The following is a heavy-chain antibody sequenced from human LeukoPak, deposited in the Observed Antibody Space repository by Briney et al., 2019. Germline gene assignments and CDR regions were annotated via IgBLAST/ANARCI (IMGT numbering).Heavy chain of an antibody. CDR2: ISSYSGNT. CDR3: ARDYYGSGSYSLPVDY. J-gene: IGHJ4*02. V-gene: IGHV1-18*04. Sequence: ASVRVSYKASGYTFTIYGIIWVRQAPGQGLEGMGWISSYSGNTNYAQKLQGRVTMTTDTSTSTAYMELRSLRSDDTAVYYCARDYYGSGSYSLPVDYWGQGTLVTVSS. D-gene: IGHD3-10*01. CDR1: GYTFTIYG.